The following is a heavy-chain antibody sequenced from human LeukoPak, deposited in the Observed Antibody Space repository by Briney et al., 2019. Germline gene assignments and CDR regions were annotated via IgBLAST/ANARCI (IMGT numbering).Heavy chain of an antibody. D-gene: IGHD3-22*01. Sequence: ASVKVSCKVSGYTLTELSMHWVRQAPGKGLEWMGGFDPEDGETIYAQKFQGRVTMTEDTSTDTAYMELSSLRSEDTAVYYCASMGGYYYDSSGYLYWGQGTLVTVSS. J-gene: IGHJ4*02. CDR3: ASMGGYYYDSSGYLY. CDR2: FDPEDGET. V-gene: IGHV1-24*01. CDR1: GYTLTELS.